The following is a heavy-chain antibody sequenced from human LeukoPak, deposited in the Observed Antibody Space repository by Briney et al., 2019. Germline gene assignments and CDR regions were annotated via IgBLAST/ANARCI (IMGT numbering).Heavy chain of an antibody. CDR2: ISSSSSYI. CDR1: GFTFSSYS. V-gene: IGHV3-21*01. D-gene: IGHD3-22*01. CDR3: AAAGYYYDSSGPPDY. J-gene: IGHJ4*02. Sequence: GGSLRLSCAASGFTFSSYSMNWVRQAPGKGLEWVSSISSSSSYIYYADSVKGRFTISRDNAKNSLYLQMNSLRAEDTAVYYCAAAGYYYDSSGPPDYWGQGTLVTVSS.